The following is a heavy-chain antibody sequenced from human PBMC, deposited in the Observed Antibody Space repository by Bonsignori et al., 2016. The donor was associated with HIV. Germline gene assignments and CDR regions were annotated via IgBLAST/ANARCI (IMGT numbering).Heavy chain of an antibody. V-gene: IGHV3-64*01. J-gene: IGHJ3*02. D-gene: IGHD6-25*01. Sequence: WIRQPPGKGLEYVSVISSNGGSTYYANSVKGRFTISRDNSKNTLYLQMGSLRAEDMAVYYCARGRGQRRDAFDIWGQGTMVTVSS. CDR2: ISSNGGST. CDR3: ARGRGQRRDAFDI.